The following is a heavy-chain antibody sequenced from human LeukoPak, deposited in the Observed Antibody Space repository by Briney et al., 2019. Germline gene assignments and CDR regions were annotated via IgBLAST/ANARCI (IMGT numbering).Heavy chain of an antibody. CDR1: GYTFTGYY. Sequence: ASVKVSCKASGYTFTGYYMHWVRQAPGQGLEWMGWINPNSGGTNYAQKFQGRVTMTRDTSISTAYMEMSRLRSDDTAVYYCARHPGDYDFWSGYQKPNWFDPWGQGTLVTVSS. D-gene: IGHD3-3*01. V-gene: IGHV1-2*02. CDR3: ARHPGDYDFWSGYQKPNWFDP. CDR2: INPNSGGT. J-gene: IGHJ5*02.